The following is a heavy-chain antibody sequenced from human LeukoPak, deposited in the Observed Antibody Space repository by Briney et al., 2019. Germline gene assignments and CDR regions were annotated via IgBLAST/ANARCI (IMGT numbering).Heavy chain of an antibody. V-gene: IGHV4-59*12. CDR2: IYYSGST. Sequence: SETLSLTCTVSGGSISSYYWSWIRQPPGKGLEWIGYIYYSGSTNYNPSLKSRVTISVDTSKNQFSLKLSSVTAADTAVYYCARGKWFLFYYLSYLDYWGQGTLVTVSS. D-gene: IGHD3-3*01. CDR3: ARGKWFLFYYLSYLDY. CDR1: GGSISSYY. J-gene: IGHJ4*02.